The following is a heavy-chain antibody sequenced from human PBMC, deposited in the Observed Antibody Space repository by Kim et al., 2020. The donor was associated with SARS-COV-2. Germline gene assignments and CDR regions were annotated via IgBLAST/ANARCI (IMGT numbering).Heavy chain of an antibody. V-gene: IGHV5-51*01. CDR3: ARPGATGPIDY. J-gene: IGHJ4*02. D-gene: IGHD1-1*01. Sequence: TRYSPSVQGQVTISADKSISTAYLQWSSLKASDTAMYYCARPGATGPIDYWGQGTLVTVSS. CDR2: T.